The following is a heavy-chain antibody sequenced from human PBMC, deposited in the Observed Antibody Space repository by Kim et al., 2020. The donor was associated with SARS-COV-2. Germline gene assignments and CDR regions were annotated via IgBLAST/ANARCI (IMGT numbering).Heavy chain of an antibody. J-gene: IGHJ4*02. CDR1: GFIFSSYS. V-gene: IGHV3-48*02. Sequence: GGSLRLSCVASGFIFSSYSMNWVRQAPGKGLEWVAYIRFSGDTIYYADSVRGRFTISRDRAKNSLYLQMNSLRDEDTAVYYCTRDPHALDYWGQGTLVT. CDR2: IRFSGDTI. CDR3: TRDPHALDY.